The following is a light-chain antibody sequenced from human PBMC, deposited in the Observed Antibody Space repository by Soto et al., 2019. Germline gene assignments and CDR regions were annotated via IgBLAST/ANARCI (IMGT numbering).Light chain of an antibody. J-gene: IGKJ2*02. V-gene: IGKV1-39*01. CDR2: AAS. CDR3: QLSYSTPRT. CDR1: QSISSY. Sequence: DIQMTQSPSSLSASVVDRVTITCRASQSISSYLTWYQQKPGKAPKLLIYAASSLPSGVPAGFSGSGSGTDFTLTISRLQPEDFAAYYCQLSYSTPRTFGQGTKLEIK.